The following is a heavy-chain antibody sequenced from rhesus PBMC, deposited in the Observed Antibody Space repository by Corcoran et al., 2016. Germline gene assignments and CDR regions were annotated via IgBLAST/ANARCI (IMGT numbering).Heavy chain of an antibody. CDR3: AADRDTYIDY. CDR2: IHPGYGST. J-gene: IGHJ4*01. Sequence: QEQLVQPGAEVKKPGGSVKVSCKASGYSFTSHVISWLRQAPGPGFEWLGGIHPGYGSTGYAQKFQGSVTIAADMATSTVYMELGRLRSENMAVYYCAADRDTYIDYWGQESWSPCPQ. V-gene: IGHV1-70*01. CDR1: GYSFTSHV. D-gene: IGHD5-42*01.